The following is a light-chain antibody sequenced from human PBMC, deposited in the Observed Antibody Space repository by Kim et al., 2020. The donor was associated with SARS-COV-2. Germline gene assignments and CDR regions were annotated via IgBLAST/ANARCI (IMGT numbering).Light chain of an antibody. CDR1: QNITSH. J-gene: IGKJ3*01. Sequence: DIQMTQSPSSLSASVGDRVTITCRTTQNITSHLNWYQQKPGKAPKLLIYAASTLQGGVPSRFSGSGSETDFTLTISSLQPEDFATYFCQQHYSAPSAFGPGTKVDI. CDR3: QQHYSAPSA. CDR2: AAS. V-gene: IGKV1-39*01.